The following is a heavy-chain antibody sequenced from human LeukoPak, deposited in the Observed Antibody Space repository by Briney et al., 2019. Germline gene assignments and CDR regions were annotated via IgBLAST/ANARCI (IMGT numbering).Heavy chain of an antibody. CDR1: GYTFTSYY. J-gene: IGHJ6*02. CDR3: ARDYSYYYYYYGMDV. CDR2: INPSGGST. Sequence: ASVKVSCKASGYTFTSYYMHWVRQAPGQGLEWMGLINPSGGSTSYAQKFQGRVTMTRDTSTSTVYMELSSLRSEDTAVYYCARDYSYYYYYYGMDVWGQGTTVTVSS. D-gene: IGHD4-11*01. V-gene: IGHV1-46*01.